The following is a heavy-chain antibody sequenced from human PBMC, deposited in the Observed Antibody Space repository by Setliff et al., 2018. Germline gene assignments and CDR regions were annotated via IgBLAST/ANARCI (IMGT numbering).Heavy chain of an antibody. CDR2: ISGSDHTT. CDR1: GFPFRRYT. V-gene: IGHV3-23*01. Sequence: GGSLRLSFAPSGFPFRRYTINWVRQAPGKGLEWVSMISGSDHTTYYAGSVKGRFTISRDNSKNTCYLEMNSLRAEDTAVYYCAKRGPYCSGGTCHYYFDYWGQGTLVTVSS. CDR3: AKRGPYCSGGTCHYYFDY. J-gene: IGHJ4*01. D-gene: IGHD2-15*01.